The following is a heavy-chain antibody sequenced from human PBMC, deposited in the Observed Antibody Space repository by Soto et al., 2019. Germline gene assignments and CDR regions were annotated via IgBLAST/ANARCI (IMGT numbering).Heavy chain of an antibody. CDR1: GGSISSSSYY. J-gene: IGHJ4*02. D-gene: IGHD2-15*01. CDR2: IYHSGST. CDR3: ARGGYSFFDY. V-gene: IGHV4-39*07. Sequence: SETLSLTCTVSGGSISSSSYYWGWIRQPPGKGLEWIGSIYHSGSTYYNPSLKSRVTISVDRSKNQFSLKLSSVTAADTAVYYCARGGYSFFDYWGQGTLVTVSS.